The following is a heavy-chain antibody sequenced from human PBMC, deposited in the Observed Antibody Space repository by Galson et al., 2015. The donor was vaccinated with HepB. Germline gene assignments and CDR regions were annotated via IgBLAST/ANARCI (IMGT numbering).Heavy chain of an antibody. D-gene: IGHD3-9*01. CDR2: VSSDGTDK. J-gene: IGHJ4*02. CDR1: GFTFSTYG. V-gene: IGHV3-30*03. CDR3: AREGGEVLTGYYHFDY. Sequence: SLRLSCAASGFTFSTYGMHWVRQAPGKGLEWVAVVSSDGTDKDYADSVMVRFTISRDNSKNTLFLQMNSLRVEDTTVYYCAREGGEVLTGYYHFDYWGQGTLVTVSS.